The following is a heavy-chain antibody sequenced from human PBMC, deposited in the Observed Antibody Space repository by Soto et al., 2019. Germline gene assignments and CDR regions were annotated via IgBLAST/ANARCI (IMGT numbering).Heavy chain of an antibody. J-gene: IGHJ3*01. CDR2: LSAYNGDT. Sequence: QVQLVQSGGEVKKPGASVRVSCKTSGYTFINYGITWVRQAPGQGLEWMGWLSAYNGDTSSSEKLQDRFTMTTDTSTNTVYMELRSLTSDDTAVYYCARWSAIVGGAEALDVWGQGTVVIVSS. CDR3: ARWSAIVGGAEALDV. V-gene: IGHV1-18*01. CDR1: GYTFINYG. D-gene: IGHD1-26*01.